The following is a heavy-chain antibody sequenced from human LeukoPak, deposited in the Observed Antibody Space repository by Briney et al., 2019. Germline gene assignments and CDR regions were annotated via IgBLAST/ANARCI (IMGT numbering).Heavy chain of an antibody. J-gene: IGHJ5*02. D-gene: IGHD3-10*01. CDR1: GGSISSSSYY. CDR3: ARHLKPHSYYGSGSYYL. CDR2: IYYSGST. Sequence: SETLSLTCTVSGGSISSSSYYWGWIRQPPGKGLEWLGSIYYSGSTYYNPSLKSRVTISVDTSKNQFSLKLSSVTAADTAVYYCARHLKPHSYYGSGSYYLWGQGTLVTVSS. V-gene: IGHV4-39*01.